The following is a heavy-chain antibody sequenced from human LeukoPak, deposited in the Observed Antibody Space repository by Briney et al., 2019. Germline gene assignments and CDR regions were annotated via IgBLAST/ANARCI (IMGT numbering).Heavy chain of an antibody. J-gene: IGHJ4*02. CDR3: ARDRLWEGGYFDY. Sequence: ASVKVSCKASGGTFSSYAISWVRQAPGQGLEWMGRIIPILGTANYAQKFQGRVTITTDESTSTAYMELSSLRSEDTAVYYCARDRLWEGGYFDYWGQGTLVTVSS. D-gene: IGHD1-26*01. CDR2: IIPILGTA. CDR1: GGTFSSYA. V-gene: IGHV1-69*11.